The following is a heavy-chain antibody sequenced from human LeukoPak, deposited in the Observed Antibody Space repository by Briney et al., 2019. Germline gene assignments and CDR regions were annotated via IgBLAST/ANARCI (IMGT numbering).Heavy chain of an antibody. CDR2: ISAYNGNT. CDR1: GYTFTSYG. CDR3: ARDHSPRIAVAGTPLDY. D-gene: IGHD6-19*01. Sequence: ASVKVSCKASGYTFTSYGISWVRQAPGQGLEWMGWISAYNGNTNYAQKLQGRVTMTTDTSTSTAYMELRSLRSDDTAVYYCARDHSPRIAVAGTPLDYWGQGTLVTVSS. V-gene: IGHV1-18*01. J-gene: IGHJ4*02.